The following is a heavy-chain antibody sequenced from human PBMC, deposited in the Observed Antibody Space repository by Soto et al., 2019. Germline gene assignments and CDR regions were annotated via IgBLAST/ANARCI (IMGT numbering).Heavy chain of an antibody. CDR3: AKISDIVVVTATAFDI. Sequence: QVQLVESGGGVVQPGRSLRLSCAASGFTFSSYGMHWVRQAPGKGLEWVAVISYDGSNKYYADSVKGRFTISRDNSKNALYLQMDSLKAEDTAVFYCAKISDIVVVTATAFDIWGQGTMVTVSS. V-gene: IGHV3-30*18. CDR2: ISYDGSNK. CDR1: GFTFSSYG. D-gene: IGHD2-21*02. J-gene: IGHJ3*02.